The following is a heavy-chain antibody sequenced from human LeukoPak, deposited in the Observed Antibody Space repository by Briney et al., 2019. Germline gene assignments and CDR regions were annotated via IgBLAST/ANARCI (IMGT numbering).Heavy chain of an antibody. Sequence: SVKVSCKASGGTFSSYAISWVRQARGQGLEWMGGIIPIFGTANYAQKFQGRVTITADESTSTAYMELSSLRSEDTAMYYCARVRVYDSSAYSDYWGQGTLVTVSS. J-gene: IGHJ4*02. D-gene: IGHD3-22*01. V-gene: IGHV1-69*13. CDR2: IIPIFGTA. CDR3: ARVRVYDSSAYSDY. CDR1: GGTFSSYA.